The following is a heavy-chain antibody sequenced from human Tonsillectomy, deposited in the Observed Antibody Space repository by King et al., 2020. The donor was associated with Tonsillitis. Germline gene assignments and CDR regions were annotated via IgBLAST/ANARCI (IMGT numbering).Heavy chain of an antibody. Sequence: VQLVESGGGVVQPGRSLRLSCAASGFTFSSYAMPWVRQAPGKGLEWGALISFDGSNKEYADSAKGRFTISRDNSKNRMYLQMNSLRAEDTAVYYCARRDGALDYYYYGMDVWGQGTTVTVSS. CDR3: ARRDGALDYYYYGMDV. CDR1: GFTFSSYA. CDR2: ISFDGSNK. J-gene: IGHJ6*02. V-gene: IGHV3-30-3*01. D-gene: IGHD4-17*01.